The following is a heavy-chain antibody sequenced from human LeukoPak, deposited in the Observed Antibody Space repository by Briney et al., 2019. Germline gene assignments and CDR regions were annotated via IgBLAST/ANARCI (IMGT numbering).Heavy chain of an antibody. D-gene: IGHD3-10*01. V-gene: IGHV4-38-2*02. CDR3: ARSGPYYYHYMDV. J-gene: IGHJ6*03. CDR2: IYHSGST. Sequence: SETLSLTCTVSGYSITRGYYWGWIRQPPGKGLEWIGCIYHSGSTYYNPSLKSRVVISVDTSKNQFSLKLNSVIAADTAVYYCARSGPYYYHYMDVWGKGATVTVSS. CDR1: GYSITRGYY.